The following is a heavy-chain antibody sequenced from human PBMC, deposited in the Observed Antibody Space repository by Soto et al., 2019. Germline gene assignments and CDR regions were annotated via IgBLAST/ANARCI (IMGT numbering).Heavy chain of an antibody. Sequence: QVQLVQSGAEVKKPGSSVKVSCKASGGTFSSYAISWVRQAPGQGLERMGGIIPIFGTANYAQKFQGRVTSTADESTSTAYMELSSLRSEDTAVYYCSGVGARYCSGGSCYPGGWDYWGQGTLVTVSS. CDR2: IIPIFGTA. J-gene: IGHJ4*02. D-gene: IGHD2-15*01. V-gene: IGHV1-69*12. CDR3: SGVGARYCSGGSCYPGGWDY. CDR1: GGTFSSYA.